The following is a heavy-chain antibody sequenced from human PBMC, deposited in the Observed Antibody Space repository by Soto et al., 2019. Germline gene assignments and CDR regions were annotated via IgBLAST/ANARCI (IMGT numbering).Heavy chain of an antibody. CDR1: GGTFSSYA. V-gene: IGHV1-69*13. J-gene: IGHJ6*02. CDR3: ARERCSSTSCYKGPFYYYGMDV. D-gene: IGHD2-2*02. Sequence: SVKVSCKASGGTFSSYAISWVRQAPGQGLEWMGGIIPTFGTANYAQKFQGRVTITADESTSTAYMELSSLRSEDTAVYYCARERCSSTSCYKGPFYYYGMDVWGQGTTVTVSS. CDR2: IIPTFGTA.